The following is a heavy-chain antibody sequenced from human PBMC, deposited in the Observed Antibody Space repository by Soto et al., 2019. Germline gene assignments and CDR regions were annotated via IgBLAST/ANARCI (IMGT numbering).Heavy chain of an antibody. D-gene: IGHD6-6*01. V-gene: IGHV1-2*02. Sequence: QVQLVQSGAAVKKPGASVKVSCKASGFSFTGYYIHWLRQSPGQGLEWMGWINAQSGGTAYAQKYQGRVTLTRDTSIATAYLTLTSLTSDDTALYYCAKDLTRQLAYWLDPWGQGTQVTLSS. CDR3: AKDLTRQLAYWLDP. CDR1: GFSFTGYY. CDR2: INAQSGGT. J-gene: IGHJ5*02.